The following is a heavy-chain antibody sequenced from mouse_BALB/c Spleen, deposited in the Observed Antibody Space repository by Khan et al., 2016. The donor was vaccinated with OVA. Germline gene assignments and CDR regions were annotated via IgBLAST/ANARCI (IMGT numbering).Heavy chain of an antibody. CDR3: AKGVWSYYYALDY. CDR1: GFSLTDYG. Sequence: QMQLEESGPGLVAPSQSLSITCTVSGFSLTDYGVSWIRQPPGKGLEWLGVIWGGGSTYYNSALKSRLSISKGNSKSQVFLKMSSLQTDDTAMYYCAKGVWSYYYALDYWGQGTSVTVSS. CDR2: IWGGGST. V-gene: IGHV2-6-5*01. J-gene: IGHJ4*01.